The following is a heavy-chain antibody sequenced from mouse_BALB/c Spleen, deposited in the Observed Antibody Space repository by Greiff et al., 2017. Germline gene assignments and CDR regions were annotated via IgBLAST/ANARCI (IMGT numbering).Heavy chain of an antibody. Sequence: EVQLQQSGAELVKPGASVKLSCTASGFNIKDTYMHWVKQRPEQGLEWNGRIDPANDNTKYDPKFQGKATITADTSSNTAYLQLSSLTSEDTAVYYCAKQEEGYDYYFDYWGQGTTLTVSS. CDR3: AKQEEGYDYYFDY. CDR1: GFNIKDTY. D-gene: IGHD2-4*01. CDR2: IDPANDNT. J-gene: IGHJ2*01. V-gene: IGHV14-3*02.